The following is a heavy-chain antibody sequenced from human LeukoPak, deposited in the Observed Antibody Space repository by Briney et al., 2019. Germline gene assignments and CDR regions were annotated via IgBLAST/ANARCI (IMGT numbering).Heavy chain of an antibody. CDR3: AIGGYSYGYGLDY. CDR1: GGSISSGSYY. D-gene: IGHD5-18*01. J-gene: IGHJ4*02. CDR2: IYTSGST. V-gene: IGHV4-61*02. Sequence: SETLSLTCTVSGGSISSGSYYWSWIRQPAGKGLEWIGRIYTSGSTNYNPSLKSRVTISVDTSKNQFSLKLSSVTAADTAVYYCAIGGYSYGYGLDYWGQGTLVTVSS.